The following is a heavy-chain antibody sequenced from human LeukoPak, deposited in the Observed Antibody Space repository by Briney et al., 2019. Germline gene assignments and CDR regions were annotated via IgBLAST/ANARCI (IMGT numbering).Heavy chain of an antibody. D-gene: IGHD2-8*01. J-gene: IGHJ4*02. Sequence: GGSLRLSCAASGFTFSSYAMSWVRQAPGKGLEWVSDITGSGGSTHYADSVKGRFTISRDNSKNTLYLKMNSLRAEDTAVYYCAKDQRGLMGYATVDYWGQGTLVTVSS. CDR1: GFTFSSYA. V-gene: IGHV3-23*01. CDR2: ITGSGGST. CDR3: AKDQRGLMGYATVDY.